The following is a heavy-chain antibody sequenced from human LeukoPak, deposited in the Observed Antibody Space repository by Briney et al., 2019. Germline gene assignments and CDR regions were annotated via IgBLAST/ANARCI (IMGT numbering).Heavy chain of an antibody. D-gene: IGHD6-19*01. CDR1: GFTFSDYS. CDR3: ARDKSFEAVAVSGYFDY. J-gene: IGHJ4*02. Sequence: GGSLRLSCAASGFTFSDYSMNWVRQAPGKGLEWLSSISSSSYYIYYADSVKGRFTISRDNAKNSLYLQMNSLRAEDTAVYYCARDKSFEAVAVSGYFDYWGQGTLVTVSS. CDR2: ISSSSYYI. V-gene: IGHV3-21*01.